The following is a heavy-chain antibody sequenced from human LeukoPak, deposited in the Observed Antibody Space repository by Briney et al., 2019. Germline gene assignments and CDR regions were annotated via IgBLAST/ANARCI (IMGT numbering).Heavy chain of an antibody. J-gene: IGHJ5*02. CDR1: GGTFSSYA. D-gene: IGHD3-3*01. Sequence: GSSVKVSCKASGGTFSSYAISWVRQAPGQGLEWMGGIIPIFSTANYAQKFQGRVTITTDESTSTAYMELSSLRSEDTAVYYCARVRDFWSGYQGAFDPWGQGTLVTVSS. V-gene: IGHV1-69*05. CDR3: ARVRDFWSGYQGAFDP. CDR2: IIPIFSTA.